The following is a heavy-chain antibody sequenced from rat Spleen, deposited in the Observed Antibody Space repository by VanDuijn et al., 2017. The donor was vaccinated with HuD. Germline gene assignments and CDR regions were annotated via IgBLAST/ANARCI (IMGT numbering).Heavy chain of an antibody. CDR3: ALYSSYQYYFDY. D-gene: IGHD1-8*01. CDR2: IWGNGNT. J-gene: IGHJ2*01. Sequence: QVQMKQSGPGLVQPSQTLSLICTVSGFTLSNNGLSWVRRPPGKGLEWMGVIWGNGNTNYTSVLKSRLSISRDTSKSQVLLKMNSLQTEDTAMYFCALYSSYQYYFDYWGQGVMVTVSS. V-gene: IGHV2S61*01. CDR1: GFTLSNNG.